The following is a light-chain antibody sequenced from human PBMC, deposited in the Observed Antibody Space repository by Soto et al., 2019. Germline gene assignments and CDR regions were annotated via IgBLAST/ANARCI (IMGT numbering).Light chain of an antibody. Sequence: DIQMTQSPSSLSASVGDRVTISCRASQGIDNYLTWFQQKPGKVPNSLIYAASALHSGVPSKFSGSGSGTDFTLTISSLQPEDFATYYCQQYKSYPLTFGGGTKVEIK. J-gene: IGKJ4*01. V-gene: IGKV1-16*02. CDR3: QQYKSYPLT. CDR2: AAS. CDR1: QGIDNY.